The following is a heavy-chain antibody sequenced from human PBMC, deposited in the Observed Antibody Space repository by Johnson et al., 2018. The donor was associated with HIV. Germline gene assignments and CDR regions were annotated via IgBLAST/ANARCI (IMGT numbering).Heavy chain of an antibody. D-gene: IGHD3-16*01. CDR3: AREKIKGYAFDI. CDR1: GFTFTSSA. Sequence: VQLVESGGGAVQPGRSPRLSCIVSGFTFTSSAMHWVRQAPGKGLEWVSYISSSGSTIYYADSVKGRFTISRDNAKNSLYLQMNSLRAEDTAVYYCAREKIKGYAFDIWGQGTMVTVSS. J-gene: IGHJ3*02. CDR2: ISSSGSTI. V-gene: IGHV3-48*04.